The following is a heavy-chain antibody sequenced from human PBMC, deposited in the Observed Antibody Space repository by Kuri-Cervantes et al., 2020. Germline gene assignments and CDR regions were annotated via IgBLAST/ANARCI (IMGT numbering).Heavy chain of an antibody. CDR2: ISGSGGSK. CDR1: GFTFSSYA. CDR3: ARDVADYDILTGYYTPDYYYGMDV. J-gene: IGHJ6*02. D-gene: IGHD3-9*01. V-gene: IGHV3-23*01. Sequence: GGSLRLSCAASGFTFSSYAMSWVRQAPGKGLEWVSAISGSGGSKYYADSVKGRFTISRDNSKNTLYLQMNSLRAEDTAVYYCARDVADYDILTGYYTPDYYYGMDVWGQGTTVTVSS.